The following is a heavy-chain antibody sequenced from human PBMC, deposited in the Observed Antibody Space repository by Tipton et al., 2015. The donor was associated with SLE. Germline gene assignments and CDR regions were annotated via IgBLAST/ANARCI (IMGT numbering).Heavy chain of an antibody. CDR2: IYTSGST. J-gene: IGHJ3*02. D-gene: IGHD1-1*01. V-gene: IGHV4-61*02. Sequence: LRLSCTVSGGSISSGSYYWGWIRQPAGKGLEWIGRIYTSGSTNYNPSLKSRVTISVDTSKNQFSLKLSPVTAADTVVYYCASHGTTADAFDIWGQGTMVTVSS. CDR3: ASHGTTADAFDI. CDR1: GGSISSGSYY.